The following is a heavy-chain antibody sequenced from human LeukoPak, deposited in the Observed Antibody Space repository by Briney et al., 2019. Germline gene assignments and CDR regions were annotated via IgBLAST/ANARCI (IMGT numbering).Heavy chain of an antibody. CDR1: GGSISSSNW. V-gene: IGHV4-4*02. CDR3: ARATILDGYNTDY. CDR2: IYHSGST. Sequence: ETLSLTCAVSGGSISSSNWWSWVRQPPGKGLEWIGEIYHSGSTNYNPSLKSRVTISVDKSKNQFSLKLSSVTAADTAVYYCARATILDGYNTDYWGQGTLVTVSS. J-gene: IGHJ4*02. D-gene: IGHD5-24*01.